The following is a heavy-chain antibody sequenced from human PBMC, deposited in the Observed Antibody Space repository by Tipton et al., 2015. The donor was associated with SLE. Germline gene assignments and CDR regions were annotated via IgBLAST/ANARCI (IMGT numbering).Heavy chain of an antibody. CDR2: ISSSSSYT. V-gene: IGHV3-11*06. D-gene: IGHD6-13*01. Sequence: LSLTCTVSGGSISSHYMSWIRQAPGKGLEWVSYISSSSSYTNYADSVKGRFTISRDNAKNSLYLQMNSLRAEDTAVYYCARSLPAAGTRWGQGTLVTVSS. J-gene: IGHJ4*02. CDR3: ARSLPAAGTR. CDR1: GGSISSHY.